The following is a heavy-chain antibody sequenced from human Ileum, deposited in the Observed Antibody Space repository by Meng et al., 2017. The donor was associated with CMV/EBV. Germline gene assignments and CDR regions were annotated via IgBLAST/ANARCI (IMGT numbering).Heavy chain of an antibody. V-gene: IGHV3-23*01. CDR2: ISGSGGST. CDR3: AKDSGVVVPAAIPYFQH. Sequence: CTFSSYAMSWVRQAPGKGLEWVSAISGSGGSTYYADSVKGRFTISRDNSKNTLYLQMNSLRAEDTAVYYCAKDSGVVVPAAIPYFQHWGQGTLVTVSS. D-gene: IGHD2-2*02. CDR1: CTFSSYA. J-gene: IGHJ1*01.